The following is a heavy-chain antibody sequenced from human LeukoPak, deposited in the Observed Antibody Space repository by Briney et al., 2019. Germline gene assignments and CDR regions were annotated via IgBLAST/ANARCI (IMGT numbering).Heavy chain of an antibody. V-gene: IGHV1-2*06. Sequence: ASVKVSCKASGYTFTGYYMHWVRQAPGQGLEWMGRINPNSGSTNYAQKFQGRVTMTRDTSISTAYMELSRLRSDDTAVYYCASIGYCSSTSCYGEEDIDYWGQGTLVTVSS. CDR1: GYTFTGYY. J-gene: IGHJ4*02. CDR2: INPNSGST. CDR3: ASIGYCSSTSCYGEEDIDY. D-gene: IGHD2-2*03.